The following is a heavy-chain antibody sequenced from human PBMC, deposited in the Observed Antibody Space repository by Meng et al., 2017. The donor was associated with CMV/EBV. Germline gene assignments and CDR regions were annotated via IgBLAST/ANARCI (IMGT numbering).Heavy chain of an antibody. CDR3: ARDKASSSSYDDGMDV. V-gene: IGHV1-69*04. D-gene: IGHD6-6*01. CDR1: GCTFSSYT. CDR2: IIPILGIA. Sequence: SVKVSCKASGCTFSSYTISWVRQAPGQGLEWMGRIIPILGIANYAQKFQGRVTITADKSTSTAYMKLSSLRSEDTAVYYCARDKASSSSYDDGMDVWGQGTTVTVSS. J-gene: IGHJ6*02.